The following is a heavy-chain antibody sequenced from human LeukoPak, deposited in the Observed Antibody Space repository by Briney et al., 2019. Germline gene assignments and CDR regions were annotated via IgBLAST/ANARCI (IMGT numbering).Heavy chain of an antibody. CDR2: ISGSGGST. Sequence: GGSLRLSCAASGFTLSSYAMSWVRQAPGKGLEWVSGISGSGGSTYYADSVKGRFTISRDNSKNTLYLQMNSLSAEDTAVYYCAKDLSPLYYYYGMDVWGQGTTVTVSS. CDR1: GFTLSSYA. CDR3: AKDLSPLYYYYGMDV. V-gene: IGHV3-23*01. J-gene: IGHJ6*02.